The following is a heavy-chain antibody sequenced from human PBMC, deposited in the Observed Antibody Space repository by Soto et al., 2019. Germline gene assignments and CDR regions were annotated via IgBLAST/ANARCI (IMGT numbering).Heavy chain of an antibody. D-gene: IGHD6-13*01. J-gene: IGHJ4*02. CDR2: ISGSGGST. CDR3: AKLPSSWSNADFDS. Sequence: PGGSLRLSCAASGFSFITYAMSWVRQAPGKGLEWVSTISGSGGSTYYADSVKGRFTISRDNSKNTLYLQMNTLRAEDTAVYYCAKLPSSWSNADFDSWGQGTLVTVSS. CDR1: GFSFITYA. V-gene: IGHV3-23*01.